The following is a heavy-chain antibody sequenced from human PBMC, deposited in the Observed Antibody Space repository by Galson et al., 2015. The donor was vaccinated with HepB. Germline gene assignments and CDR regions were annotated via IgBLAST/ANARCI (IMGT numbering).Heavy chain of an antibody. Sequence: SLRLSCAASGFTFSRHAMHWVRQAPGKGLEWVAVLVYGGSETHYADSVKGRFTISADNSKNTLYLQMNSLRVEDKAVYYCAREDGPSSGYYPIDCWGQGTRVTVSS. CDR2: LVYGGSET. J-gene: IGHJ4*02. V-gene: IGHV3-30*04. CDR3: AREDGPSSGYYPIDC. D-gene: IGHD3-22*01. CDR1: GFTFSRHA.